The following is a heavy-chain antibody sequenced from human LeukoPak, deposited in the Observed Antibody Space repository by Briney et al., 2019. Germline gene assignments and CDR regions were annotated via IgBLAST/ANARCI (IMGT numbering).Heavy chain of an antibody. CDR1: GFTFSSYG. CDR2: IRYDGSNK. J-gene: IGHJ5*02. V-gene: IGHV3-30*02. CDR3: AKVRIAARPGGHNWFDP. D-gene: IGHD6-6*01. Sequence: GGSLRLSCAASGFTFSSYGMHWVRQAPGKGPEWVAFIRYDGSNKYYADSVKGRFTISRDNSKNTLYLQMNSLRAEDTAVYYCAKVRIAARPGGHNWFDPWGQGTLVTVSS.